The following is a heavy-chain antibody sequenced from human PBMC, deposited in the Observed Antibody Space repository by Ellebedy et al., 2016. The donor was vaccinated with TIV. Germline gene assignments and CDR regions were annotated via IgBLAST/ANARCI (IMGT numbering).Heavy chain of an antibody. V-gene: IGHV4-39*01. J-gene: IGHJ3*02. CDR3: ARTLSDQYEAFHI. CDR1: VGSVSSPSYY. D-gene: IGHD3-3*01. Sequence: SETLSLXCTVSVGSVSSPSYYWGWIRQPPGKGLQWLGSLYYSGSTYYNPSLKSRVTISRDTSKNQVSLKLTSVTASDTAVYYCARTLSDQYEAFHIWGQGTMVTVSS. CDR2: LYYSGST.